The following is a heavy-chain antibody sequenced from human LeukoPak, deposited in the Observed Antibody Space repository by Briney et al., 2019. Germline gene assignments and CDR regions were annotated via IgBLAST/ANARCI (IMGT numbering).Heavy chain of an antibody. J-gene: IGHJ3*02. Sequence: GGSLRLSCAASGFTFSSYWMSWVRQAPGKGLDWVANIKQDGSEKYYVDSVKGRFTISRDNAKNSLYLQMNSLRAEDTAVYYCARVLAVAGNAFDIWGQGTMVTVSS. D-gene: IGHD6-19*01. CDR1: GFTFSSYW. V-gene: IGHV3-7*01. CDR2: IKQDGSEK. CDR3: ARVLAVAGNAFDI.